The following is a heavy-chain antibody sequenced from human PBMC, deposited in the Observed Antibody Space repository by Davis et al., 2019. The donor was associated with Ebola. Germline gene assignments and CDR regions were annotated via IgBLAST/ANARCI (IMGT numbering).Heavy chain of an antibody. CDR2: VNHNGIA. CDR3: ARGRIGTVTTRWFDP. D-gene: IGHD1-1*01. CDR1: GGSISSDNFS. J-gene: IGHJ5*02. Sequence: SETLSLTCFVSGGSISSDNFSWNWIRQPPGKGLEWIGEVNHNGIANYNSSLKSRVTISVDTSKSQFSLDVRSATAADTAVYYCARGRIGTVTTRWFDPWGPGTLVTVSS. V-gene: IGHV4-61*01.